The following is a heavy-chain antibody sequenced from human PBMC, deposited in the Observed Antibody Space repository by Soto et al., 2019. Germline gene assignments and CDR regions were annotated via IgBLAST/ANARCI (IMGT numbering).Heavy chain of an antibody. D-gene: IGHD2-15*01. Sequence: SETLSLTCTFSGCSISSSSYYWGWIRQPPGKGLEWIGSIYYSGSTYYNPSLKSRVTISVDTSKNQFSLKLSSVTAADTAVYYCARLYSQRYCSGGSCYSVYWFDPWGQGTLVTVSS. V-gene: IGHV4-39*01. CDR2: IYYSGST. J-gene: IGHJ5*02. CDR3: ARLYSQRYCSGGSCYSVYWFDP. CDR1: GCSISSSSYY.